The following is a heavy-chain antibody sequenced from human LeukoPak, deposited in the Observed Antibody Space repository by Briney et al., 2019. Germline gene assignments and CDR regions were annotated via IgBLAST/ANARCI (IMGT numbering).Heavy chain of an antibody. CDR2: IWYDGSKK. D-gene: IGHD2-15*01. CDR1: GFTFSRDG. V-gene: IGHV3-33*01. J-gene: IGHJ3*02. CDR3: ARDPHEWWSNPYAFDI. Sequence: GGSLRLSCAASGFTFSRDGMHWVRQAPGKGLEWVAVIWYDGSKKYYADSVKGRFTISRDNSKNTLYLQMNSLRAEDTAVYYCARDPHEWWSNPYAFDIWGQGTMVTVSS.